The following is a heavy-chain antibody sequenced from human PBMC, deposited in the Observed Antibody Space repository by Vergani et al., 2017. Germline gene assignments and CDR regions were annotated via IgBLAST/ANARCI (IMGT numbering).Heavy chain of an antibody. D-gene: IGHD5-24*01. V-gene: IGHV4-61*02. CDR2: IYTSGST. Sequence: QVQLQESGPGLVKPSQTLSLTCTVSGGSISSGSYYWSWIRQPAGKGLEWIGRIYTSGSTNYNPSLKSRVTISVDTSKNQFSLKLSSVTAADTAVYYCARGSEIATIGYYFDYWGQGTLVTVSS. CDR3: ARGSEIATIGYYFDY. CDR1: GGSISSGSYY. J-gene: IGHJ4*02.